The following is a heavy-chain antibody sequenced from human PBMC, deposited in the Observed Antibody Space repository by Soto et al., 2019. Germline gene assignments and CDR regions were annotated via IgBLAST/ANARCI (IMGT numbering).Heavy chain of an antibody. V-gene: IGHV3-21*01. D-gene: IGHD1-1*01. CDR2: ISSSTDSV. CDR3: AKDRHETTALAPYNYFGS. J-gene: IGHJ5*01. Sequence: GGSLRLSCAASGFSFNSYTMSWVRQAPGKGLEWVSSISSSTDSVYYAASVKGRFTISRDNAKNSLYLQMNSLTADDTAVYYCAKDRHETTALAPYNYFGSWGQGTLVTVSS. CDR1: GFSFNSYT.